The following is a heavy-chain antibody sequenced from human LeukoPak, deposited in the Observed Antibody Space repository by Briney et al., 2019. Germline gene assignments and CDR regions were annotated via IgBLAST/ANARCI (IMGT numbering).Heavy chain of an antibody. J-gene: IGHJ4*02. CDR1: GFSFSTYA. Sequence: GGSLRLSCVASGFSFSTYAMHWARQAPGKGLDWVADIWHDGTYKFYTDSVKGRFTISRDNSKNILHLQMNNLRADDTAVYYCARESSITAAGTAFFDYWGQGTPVTVSS. CDR2: IWHDGTYK. V-gene: IGHV3-33*08. CDR3: ARESSITAAGTAFFDY. D-gene: IGHD6-13*01.